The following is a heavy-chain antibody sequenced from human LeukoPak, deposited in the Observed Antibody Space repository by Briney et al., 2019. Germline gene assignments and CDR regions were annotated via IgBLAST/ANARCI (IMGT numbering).Heavy chain of an antibody. CDR3: ARESSEGFDY. J-gene: IGHJ4*02. V-gene: IGHV3-21*01. CDR1: GFTFSSYS. Sequence: PGGSLRLSCAASGFTFSSYSMNWVRQAPGKGLEWVSSISSSSSYIYYADSVKGRFTISRDNAKNSLYLQMNSPRAEDTAVYYCARESSEGFDYWGQGTLVTVSS. CDR2: ISSSSSYI. D-gene: IGHD3-10*01.